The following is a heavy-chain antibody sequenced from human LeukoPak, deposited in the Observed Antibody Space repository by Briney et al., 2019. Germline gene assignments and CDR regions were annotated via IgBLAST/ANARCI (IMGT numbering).Heavy chain of an antibody. Sequence: GGSLRLSCAASGFTFSSYAMHWVRQAPGKGLEWVAVISYDGSNKYYADSVKGRFTISRDNSKNTLYLQMNSLRAEDTAVYYCARDRGYGGSYYFDYWGQGTLVTVSS. CDR3: ARDRGYGGSYYFDY. CDR2: ISYDGSNK. V-gene: IGHV3-30*04. CDR1: GFTFSSYA. J-gene: IGHJ4*02. D-gene: IGHD1-26*01.